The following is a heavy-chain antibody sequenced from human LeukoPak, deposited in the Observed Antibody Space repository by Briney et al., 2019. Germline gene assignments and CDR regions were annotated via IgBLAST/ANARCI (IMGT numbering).Heavy chain of an antibody. J-gene: IGHJ6*02. Sequence: KPSETLSLTCTVSGGSISSYYWSWIRQPPGKGLEWIGYIHYSGSTNYNPSLKSRVTISVDTSKNQFSLKLSSVTAADTAVYYCARDKAPGPYYYYGMDVWGQGTTVTVSS. CDR3: ARDKAPGPYYYYGMDV. CDR2: IHYSGST. CDR1: GGSISSYY. V-gene: IGHV4-59*01.